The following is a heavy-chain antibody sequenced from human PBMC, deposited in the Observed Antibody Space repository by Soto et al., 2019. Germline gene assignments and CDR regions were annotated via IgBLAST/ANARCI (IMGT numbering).Heavy chain of an antibody. CDR3: AHSRCGGDCLQSYSSHYYYGMDV. D-gene: IGHD2-21*02. CDR2: IYWDDDK. Sequence: QITLKESGPSLVKPTQTLTLTCTFSGFSLSTGGVGVGWIRQPPGKALEWLALIYWDDDKRYSPSLRSRLTVTKDTSKNQVVLTMTNMDPVDTATYYCAHSRCGGDCLQSYSSHYYYGMDVWGQGTTLTVSS. CDR1: GFSLSTGGVG. J-gene: IGHJ6*02. V-gene: IGHV2-5*02.